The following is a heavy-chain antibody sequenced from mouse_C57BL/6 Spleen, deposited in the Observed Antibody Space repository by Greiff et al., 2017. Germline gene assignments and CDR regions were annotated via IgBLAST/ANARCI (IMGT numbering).Heavy chain of an antibody. Sequence: EVQLVESGGGLVKPGGSLKLSCAASGFTFSSYAMSWVRQTPEKRLEWVATISDGGSYTYYPDNVKGRFTISGDNAKNNLYLQMSHLKSEDTAMYYCARGIYYSNSAWFAYWGQGTLVTVSA. CDR2: ISDGGSYT. D-gene: IGHD2-5*01. J-gene: IGHJ3*01. CDR1: GFTFSSYA. V-gene: IGHV5-4*01. CDR3: ARGIYYSNSAWFAY.